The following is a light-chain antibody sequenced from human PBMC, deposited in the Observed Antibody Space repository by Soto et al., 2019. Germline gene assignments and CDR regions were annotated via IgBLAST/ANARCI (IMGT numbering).Light chain of an antibody. J-gene: IGLJ1*01. V-gene: IGLV4-69*01. CDR1: SGHSSYA. Sequence: QLVLTKSPSASASLGASVKLTCTLSSGHSSYAIAWHQQQPEKGPRYFMKLNSDGSHSKGDGIPDRFSGSSSGAERYLTISSLQSEDEADYYCQTWGTGIQVFGTGTKLTVL. CDR2: LNSDGSH. CDR3: QTWGTGIQV.